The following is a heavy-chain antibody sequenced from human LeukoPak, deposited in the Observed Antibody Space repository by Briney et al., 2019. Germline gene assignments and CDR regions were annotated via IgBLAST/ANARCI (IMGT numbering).Heavy chain of an antibody. Sequence: GESLKISCRGSGYSFTSYWIVWVRQMPGKGLEWMGIIYPGDSDTRYSPSFQGQVTISADKSISTAYLQWSSLKASDTAMYYCASRDCSGGSCYSDAFDIWGQGTMVTVSS. CDR3: ASRDCSGGSCYSDAFDI. CDR1: GYSFTSYW. J-gene: IGHJ3*02. CDR2: IYPGDSDT. V-gene: IGHV5-51*01. D-gene: IGHD2-15*01.